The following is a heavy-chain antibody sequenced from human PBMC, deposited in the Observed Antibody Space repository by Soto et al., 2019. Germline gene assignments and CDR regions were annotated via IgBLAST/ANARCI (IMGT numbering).Heavy chain of an antibody. CDR1: GGSISDDTYY. D-gene: IGHD3-10*01. CDR3: ARSYDGRDGYTSAFDI. V-gene: IGHV4-39*01. J-gene: IGHJ3*02. Sequence: SETLSLTCTVSGGSISDDTYYWGWIRQPPGKGLEWIGSIYYSGTSSYNPSLESRVTMSVDTSKKQLSLRLRSVTATDMAVYYCARSYDGRDGYTSAFDIWGQGTTVTVSS. CDR2: IYYSGTS.